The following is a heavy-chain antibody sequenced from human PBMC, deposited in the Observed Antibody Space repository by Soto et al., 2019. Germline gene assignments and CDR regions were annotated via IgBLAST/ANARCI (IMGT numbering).Heavy chain of an antibody. CDR2: IYPVDSDT. CDR1: GYYFSAYW. Sequence: GESLKISCKGPGYYFSAYWIGWVRQMPGKGPEWMGIIYPVDSDTRYSPSFQGQVTISVDKSVNTAYLQWNRLKASDTAIYYCARPNGRQYGDACDVWGQGTKGTVSS. J-gene: IGHJ3*01. CDR3: ARPNGRQYGDACDV. V-gene: IGHV5-51*01. D-gene: IGHD4-17*01.